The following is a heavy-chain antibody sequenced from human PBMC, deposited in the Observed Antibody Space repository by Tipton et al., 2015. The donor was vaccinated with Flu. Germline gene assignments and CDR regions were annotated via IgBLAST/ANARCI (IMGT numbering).Heavy chain of an antibody. J-gene: IGHJ6*02. V-gene: IGHV3-9*01. CDR1: GFTFDDYA. CDR2: ISWNSGSI. D-gene: IGHD6-19*01. Sequence: SLRLSCAASGFTFDDYAMHWVRQAPGKGLEWVSGISWNSGSIGYAGSVKGRFTISRDNAKNSLYLQMNSLRAEDTALYYCAKDISRGSGWWPYYYYYGMDVWGQGTTVTVSS. CDR3: AKDISRGSGWWPYYYYYGMDV.